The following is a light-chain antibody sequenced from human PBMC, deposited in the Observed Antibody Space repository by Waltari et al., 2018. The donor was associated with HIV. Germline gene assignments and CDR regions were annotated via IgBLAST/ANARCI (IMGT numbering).Light chain of an antibody. Sequence: QSVLTQPPSASGTPGQRVTISCSGSSSNIGSNYVYWYQQLPGTAPKLLLYRNNQGPSGVPDRFAGSNSGNTATLTISGTQAMDEADYYCQAWDSSTANVVFGGGTKLTVL. J-gene: IGLJ2*01. CDR2: RNN. V-gene: IGLV1-47*01. CDR3: QAWDSSTANVV. CDR1: SSNIGSNY.